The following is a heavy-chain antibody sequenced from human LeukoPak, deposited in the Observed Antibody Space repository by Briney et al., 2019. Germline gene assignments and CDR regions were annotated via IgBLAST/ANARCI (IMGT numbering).Heavy chain of an antibody. CDR1: GGSISSSSNY. CDR3: ASQWTIFDAFDI. D-gene: IGHD2-8*01. Sequence: PSETLSLTCTVSGGSISSSSNYWAWIRQPPGKGLEWIGSISYSGSTYYNPSLNSRVIISVDTSKNQFSLKLSSVTAADMAVYYCASQWTIFDAFDIWGQGTMVTVSS. V-gene: IGHV4-39*07. CDR2: ISYSGST. J-gene: IGHJ3*02.